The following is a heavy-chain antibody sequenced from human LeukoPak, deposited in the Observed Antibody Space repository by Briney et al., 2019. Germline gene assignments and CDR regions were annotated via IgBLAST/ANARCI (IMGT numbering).Heavy chain of an antibody. Sequence: KPSETLSLTCAVSGYSISSGYYWGWIRQPPGKGLEWIGSIYHSGSTYYTPSLKSRVTISVDTSKNQLSLKLSSLTAADTAVYYCARHEYSGSYYGLSWFDPWGQGTLVTVSS. CDR2: IYHSGST. CDR3: ARHEYSGSYYGLSWFDP. J-gene: IGHJ5*02. CDR1: GYSISSGYY. D-gene: IGHD1-26*01. V-gene: IGHV4-38-2*01.